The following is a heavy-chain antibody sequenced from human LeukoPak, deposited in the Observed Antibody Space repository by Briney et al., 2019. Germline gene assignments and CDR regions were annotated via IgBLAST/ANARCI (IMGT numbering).Heavy chain of an antibody. CDR2: IYYSRST. Sequence: SETLSLTCTVSGGSISSYYWSWIRQPPGKGLEWIGYIYYSRSTNYNSSLKSRVTISIDTSKNQFSLKLSSVTAADTAVYYCARGRRDGYSGPWYFDLWGRGTLVTVSS. V-gene: IGHV4-59*01. D-gene: IGHD5-24*01. CDR3: ARGRRDGYSGPWYFDL. J-gene: IGHJ2*01. CDR1: GGSISSYY.